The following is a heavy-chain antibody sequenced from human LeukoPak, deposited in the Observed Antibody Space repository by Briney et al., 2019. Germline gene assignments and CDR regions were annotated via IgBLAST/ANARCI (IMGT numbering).Heavy chain of an antibody. CDR2: IIPIFGTA. D-gene: IGHD5-24*01. J-gene: IGHJ6*03. CDR3: ARARDGYNLSADYYYYTDV. CDR1: GGTFSSYA. V-gene: IGHV1-69*05. Sequence: GAPAKVSCKASGGTFSSYAISWVRQAPGQGLEWMGRIIPIFGTANYAQKFQGRVTITTDESTSTAYMELSSLRSEDTAVYYCARARDGYNLSADYYYYTDVCGKGTTVTVSS.